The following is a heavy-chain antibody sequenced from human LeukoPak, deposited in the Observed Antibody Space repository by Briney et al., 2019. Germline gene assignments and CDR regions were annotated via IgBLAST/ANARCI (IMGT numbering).Heavy chain of an antibody. D-gene: IGHD1/OR15-1a*01. V-gene: IGHV1-18*01. J-gene: IGHJ4*02. CDR3: ASGEHPYLLDY. CDR2: ISAYNGNT. Sequence: GASVKVSCKASGYTFTSYGISWVRQAPGQGLEWMGWISAYNGNTNYAQKLQGRVTMTTDTSTSTAHMELRSLRSDDTAVYYCASGEHPYLLDYWGQGTLVTVSS. CDR1: GYTFTSYG.